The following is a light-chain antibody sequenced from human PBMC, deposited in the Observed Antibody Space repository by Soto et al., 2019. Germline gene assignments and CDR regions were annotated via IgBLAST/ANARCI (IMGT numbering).Light chain of an antibody. J-gene: IGKJ1*01. Sequence: EIVVTQSPATLSLSPGERATLSCRASQSVSSHLAWYQQTPGQAPRLLIDDASNRATGIPARFSGSGSGTDFTLTISSLEPEDSAVYYCQQRADWWTFGQGTKVEVK. V-gene: IGKV3-11*01. CDR1: QSVSSH. CDR2: DAS. CDR3: QQRADWWT.